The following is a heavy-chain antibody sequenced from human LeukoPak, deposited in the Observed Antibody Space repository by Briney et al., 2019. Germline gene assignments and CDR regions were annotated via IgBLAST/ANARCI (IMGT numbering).Heavy chain of an antibody. V-gene: IGHV4-30-4*01. CDR3: ARDAIYFGAFDI. CDR2: IYCSGST. CDR1: GGPISRGDYY. D-gene: IGHD2/OR15-2a*01. J-gene: IGHJ3*02. Sequence: MPSQTLSLTCTVSGGPISRGDYYWGWIRQPPGKGLEWVGYIYCSGSTYYNPSLKSRVTISVDTSNNQLSLKPSSVTAADTAVYYCARDAIYFGAFDIWGQRTMVTVSS.